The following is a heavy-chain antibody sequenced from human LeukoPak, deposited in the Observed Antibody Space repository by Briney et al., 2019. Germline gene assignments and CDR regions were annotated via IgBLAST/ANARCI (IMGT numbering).Heavy chain of an antibody. D-gene: IGHD6-13*01. CDR2: ISGSSSYI. CDR3: ASSWGSSWYLDY. V-gene: IGHV3-21*01. J-gene: IGHJ4*02. Sequence: GGSLRLSCAASGFTFSSYSMNWVRQAPGKGLEWVSSISGSSSYIYYADSVKGRFTITRDNAKNSLYLQMNSLRAEDTALYYCASSWGSSWYLDYWGQGTLVTVSS. CDR1: GFTFSSYS.